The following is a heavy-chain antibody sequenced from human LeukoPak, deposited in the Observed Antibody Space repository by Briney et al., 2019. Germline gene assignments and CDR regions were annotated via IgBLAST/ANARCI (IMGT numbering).Heavy chain of an antibody. CDR2: MNPDNGNT. V-gene: IGHV1-8*02. D-gene: IGHD6-13*01. CDR3: ARDWGIAAAGNFDY. CDR1: GGTFSSYA. J-gene: IGHJ4*02. Sequence: ASVKVSCKASGGTFSSYAINWVRQATGLGLEWMGWMNPDNGNTGYAQKFQGRLTMTRNTSISTAYMELSSLTSEDTAVYYCARDWGIAAAGNFDYWGQGTLVTVSS.